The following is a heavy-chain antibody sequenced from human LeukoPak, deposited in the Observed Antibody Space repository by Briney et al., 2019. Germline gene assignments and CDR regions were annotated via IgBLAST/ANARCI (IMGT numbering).Heavy chain of an antibody. V-gene: IGHV4-59*01. Sequence: SETLSLTCTVSGGSISSYYWSWIRQPPGKGLEWIGYMYFGGSSDYNPSLKSRVTISVDTSKNQLSLNLNSVTAADTAVYYCTRASRGYSYGFAEYWGQGTLVTVSS. CDR1: GGSISSYY. J-gene: IGHJ4*02. CDR2: MYFGGSS. CDR3: TRASRGYSYGFAEY. D-gene: IGHD5-18*01.